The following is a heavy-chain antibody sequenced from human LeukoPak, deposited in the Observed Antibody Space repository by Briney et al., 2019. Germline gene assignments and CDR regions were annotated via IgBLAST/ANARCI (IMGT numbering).Heavy chain of an antibody. D-gene: IGHD3-22*01. Sequence: GGSLRLSCAASGFTFNNYNMVWVRQAPGKGLEWVSSIGSSHSYIYYADSVKGRFTISRDNSKNTLYLQMNSLRAEDTAVYYCARGGDSSYYGDYWGQGTLVTVSS. CDR2: IGSSHSYI. J-gene: IGHJ4*02. CDR3: ARGGDSSYYGDY. CDR1: GFTFNNYN. V-gene: IGHV3-21*06.